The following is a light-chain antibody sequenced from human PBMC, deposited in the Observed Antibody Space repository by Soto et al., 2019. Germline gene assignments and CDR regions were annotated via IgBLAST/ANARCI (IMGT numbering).Light chain of an antibody. J-gene: IGKJ1*01. V-gene: IGKV3D-15*01. CDR1: QSVSSN. CDR3: QQYYSLPPT. Sequence: EVVMTQAPATLSVSAGEGATLSCRASQSVSSNLAWYQQKPGQAPRLLIYGASTRATGIPARFSGSGSGTDFTLTISCLQSEDFATYYCQQYYSLPPTFGQGTKVDI. CDR2: GAS.